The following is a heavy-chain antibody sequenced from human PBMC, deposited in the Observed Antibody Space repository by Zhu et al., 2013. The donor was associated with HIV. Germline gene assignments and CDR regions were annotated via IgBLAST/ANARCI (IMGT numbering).Heavy chain of an antibody. J-gene: IGHJ3*02. Sequence: QMHLVQSGAEVKQPGSSVKVSCKSSGGTFSTYAISWVREAPGQGLEWMGGILPTFGIPNIAQRFQGRVTITADKSTSTAYMELSSLRSEDTAVYYCARGHYYGSGTYYNGDAFDIWGQGTMVTVSS. CDR1: GGTFSTYA. V-gene: IGHV1-69*17. D-gene: IGHD3-10*01. CDR3: ARGHYYGSGTYYNGDAFDI. CDR2: ILPTFGIP.